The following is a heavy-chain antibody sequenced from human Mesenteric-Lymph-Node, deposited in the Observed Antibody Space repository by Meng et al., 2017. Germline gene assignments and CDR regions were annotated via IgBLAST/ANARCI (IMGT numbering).Heavy chain of an antibody. Sequence: SVKVSCKASGYTFTSYYMHWVRQAPGQGLEWMGGIIPIFGTANYAQKFQGRVTITTDESTSTAYMELSSLRSEDTAVYYCARASPTYYYDSSGYYFDYWGQGTLVTVSS. D-gene: IGHD3-22*01. CDR1: GYTFTSYY. CDR3: ARASPTYYYDSSGYYFDY. CDR2: IIPIFGTA. V-gene: IGHV1-69*05. J-gene: IGHJ4*02.